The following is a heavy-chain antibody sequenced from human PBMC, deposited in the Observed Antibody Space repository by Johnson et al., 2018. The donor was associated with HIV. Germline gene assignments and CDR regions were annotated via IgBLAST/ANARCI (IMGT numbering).Heavy chain of an antibody. CDR2: ISYDGTNK. J-gene: IGHJ3*02. CDR3: AKDVRGSRDGYKRDDGFDI. Sequence: QVQLVESGGGVVQPGRSLRLSCAASGFTFSSYAMHWVRQAPGKGLEWVAVISYDGTNKYYADSVEGRFAISRDISKSTLYLQMRRLRGDDTAVYYCAKDVRGSRDGYKRDDGFDIWGQGTMVTVSS. CDR1: GFTFSSYA. D-gene: IGHD5-24*01. V-gene: IGHV3-30*09.